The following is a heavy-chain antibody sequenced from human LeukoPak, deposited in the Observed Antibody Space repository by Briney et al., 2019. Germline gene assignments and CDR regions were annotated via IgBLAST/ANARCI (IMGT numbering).Heavy chain of an antibody. J-gene: IGHJ5*02. Sequence: GGSLRLSCAASGFTFSSYSMNWVRQAPGKGLEWVSSISSSSSYIYYADSVKGRFTISRDNAKNSLYLQMNSLRAEDTAVYYCARDLIKAGYSSSWYEFAWGQGTLVTVSS. CDR3: ARDLIKAGYSSSWYEFA. D-gene: IGHD6-13*01. CDR2: ISSSSSYI. V-gene: IGHV3-21*01. CDR1: GFTFSSYS.